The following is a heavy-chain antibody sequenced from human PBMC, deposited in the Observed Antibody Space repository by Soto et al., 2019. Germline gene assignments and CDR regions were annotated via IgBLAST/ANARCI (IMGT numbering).Heavy chain of an antibody. Sequence: PSETLSLTCSVSGDSIANLDYFWAWIRQPPGQALEYIGYIYKSATTYYNPSFESRVAISVDTSKSQFSLNVTSVTAADTAVYFCARGRYCLTGRCFPNWFDSWGQGALVTYPQ. CDR3: ARGRYCLTGRCFPNWFDS. D-gene: IGHD2-15*01. V-gene: IGHV4-30-4*01. CDR2: IYKSATT. CDR1: GDSIANLDYF. J-gene: IGHJ5*01.